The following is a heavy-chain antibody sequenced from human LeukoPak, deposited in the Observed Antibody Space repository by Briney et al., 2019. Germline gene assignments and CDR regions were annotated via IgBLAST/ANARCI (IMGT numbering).Heavy chain of an antibody. CDR1: GGSISSGGYY. J-gene: IGHJ5*02. D-gene: IGHD2-15*01. CDR3: ARGLRIDPQALNWFDP. V-gene: IGHV4-31*03. Sequence: SQTLSLTCTVSGGSISSGGYYWSWIRQHPGKGLEWIGYIYYSGSTYYNPSLKSRVTISVDTSKNQFSLKLSSVTDADPAVYYCARGLRIDPQALNWFDPWGQGTLVTVSS. CDR2: IYYSGST.